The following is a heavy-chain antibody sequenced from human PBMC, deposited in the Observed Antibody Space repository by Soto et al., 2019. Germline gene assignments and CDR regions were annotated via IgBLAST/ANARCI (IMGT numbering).Heavy chain of an antibody. Sequence: EVQLVESGGGLVKAGGSLRLFCTASGFTFRNYNMNWVRQAPGKGLEWVSSISTGGAYMFYADSVKGRFTISRDNVQNSLFLQIDSPRAEDTAVYYCARGIASPGGDYFDSWGQGTLVTVSS. CDR1: GFTFRNYN. CDR3: ARGIASPGGDYFDS. CDR2: ISTGGAYM. D-gene: IGHD2-21*01. V-gene: IGHV3-21*06. J-gene: IGHJ4*02.